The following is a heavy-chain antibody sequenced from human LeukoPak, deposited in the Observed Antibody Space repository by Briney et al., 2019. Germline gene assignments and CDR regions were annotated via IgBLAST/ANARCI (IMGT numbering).Heavy chain of an antibody. CDR3: ARESGYYSWFDP. CDR2: ISSSGSTI. V-gene: IGHV3-48*03. CDR1: RFTFSSYE. Sequence: GGSLRLSCAASRFTFSSYEMNWVRQAPGKGLEWVSYISSSGSTIYYADSVKGRFTISRDNAKNSLYLQMNSLRAEDTAVYFCARESGYYSWFDPWGQGTLVTVSS. D-gene: IGHD3-22*01. J-gene: IGHJ5*02.